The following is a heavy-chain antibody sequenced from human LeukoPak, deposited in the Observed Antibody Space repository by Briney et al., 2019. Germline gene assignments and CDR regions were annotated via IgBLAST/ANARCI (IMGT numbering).Heavy chain of an antibody. CDR2: IYTSGST. J-gene: IGHJ6*03. CDR3: ARGSIGDGYWTYYYYYYMDV. CDR1: GDSISTSSSY. D-gene: IGHD5-24*01. Sequence: SETLSLTCSVSGDSISTSSSYWGWIRQPPRKGLEWIGSIYTSGSTNYNPSLKSRVTISVDTSKNQFSLKLSPVTAADTAVYYCARGSIGDGYWTYYYYYYMDVWGKGTTVTISS. V-gene: IGHV4-39*07.